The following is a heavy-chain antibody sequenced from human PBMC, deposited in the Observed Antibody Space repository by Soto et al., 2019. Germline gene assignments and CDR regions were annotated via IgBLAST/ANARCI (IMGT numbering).Heavy chain of an antibody. J-gene: IGHJ5*02. CDR2: VNPNSGGT. Sequence: QVQLVQSGAEVKKPGASVKVSCKASGYTFTGYYMHWVRQAPGQGLEWMGWVNPNSGGTNYAQKFQGCVTMTRDTSISTANMELSRLRSDGTAVYYCAREFNWNYGDGYNGFDPWGQGTLVTVSS. CDR1: GYTFTGYY. V-gene: IGHV1-2*04. D-gene: IGHD1-7*01. CDR3: AREFNWNYGDGYNGFDP.